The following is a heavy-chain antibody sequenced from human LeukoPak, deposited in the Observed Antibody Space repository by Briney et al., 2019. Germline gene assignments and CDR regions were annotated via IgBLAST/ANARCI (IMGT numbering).Heavy chain of an antibody. CDR2: ISYDGSNK. V-gene: IGHV3-30*18. Sequence: PGGSLRLSCAASGFTFSSYGMHWVRQAPGKGLEWVAVISYDGSNKYYADSVKGRFTISRDNAKSSLYLQMNSLRAEDTALYYCAKDIGILTGYYDDAFDIWGQGTMVTVSS. D-gene: IGHD3-9*01. J-gene: IGHJ3*02. CDR3: AKDIGILTGYYDDAFDI. CDR1: GFTFSSYG.